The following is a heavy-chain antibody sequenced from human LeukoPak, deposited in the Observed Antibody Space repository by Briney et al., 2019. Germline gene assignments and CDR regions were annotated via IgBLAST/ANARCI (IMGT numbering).Heavy chain of an antibody. CDR2: ISGSGGST. Sequence: GGSLRLSCAASGFTFSSYAMHWVCQAPGKGLEWVSAISGSGGSTYYADSVKGRFTISRDNSKNTLYLQMNSLRAEDPAVYYCAKDILRCFNYWGQGTLVTVSS. V-gene: IGHV3-23*01. CDR3: AKDILRCFNY. CDR1: GFTFSSYA. D-gene: IGHD4-17*01. J-gene: IGHJ4*02.